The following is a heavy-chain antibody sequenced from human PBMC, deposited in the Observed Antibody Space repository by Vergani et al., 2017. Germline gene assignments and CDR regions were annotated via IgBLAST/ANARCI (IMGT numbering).Heavy chain of an antibody. J-gene: IGHJ5*02. CDR3: AKDSDYDFWSGSLFDP. CDR1: GGSISSSSYY. V-gene: IGHV4-39*07. CDR2: IYYSGST. Sequence: QLQLQESGPGLVKPSETLSLTCTVSGGSISSSSYYWGWIRQPPGKGLEWIGSIYYSGSTYYNPSLKSRVTISVGTSKNQFSLNLSSVTAADTAVYYCAKDSDYDFWSGSLFDPWGQGTLVTVSS. D-gene: IGHD3-3*01.